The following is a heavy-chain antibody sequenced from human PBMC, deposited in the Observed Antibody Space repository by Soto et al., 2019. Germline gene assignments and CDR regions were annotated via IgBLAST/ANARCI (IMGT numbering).Heavy chain of an antibody. Sequence: GGSLRLSCAASGFTFSSYGMHWVRQAPGKGLEWVAVIWYDGSNKYYADSVKGRFTISRDNSKNTLYLQMNSLRAEDTAVYYCARGGALEDIVLVPAAPARGYSGYGFMGYWGQGTLVTVSS. D-gene: IGHD2-2*01. CDR2: IWYDGSNK. CDR1: GFTFSSYG. V-gene: IGHV3-33*01. CDR3: ARGGALEDIVLVPAAPARGYSGYGFMGY. J-gene: IGHJ4*02.